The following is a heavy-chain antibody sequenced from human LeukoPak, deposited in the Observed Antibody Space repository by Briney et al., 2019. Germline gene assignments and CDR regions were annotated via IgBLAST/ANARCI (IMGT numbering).Heavy chain of an antibody. J-gene: IGHJ4*02. V-gene: IGHV3-64*01. CDR1: GFTFSSYA. Sequence: GGSLRLSCAASGFTFSSYAMHWVRQAPGEGLEYVSAISSNGGSTYYANSVKGRFTISRDNSKNTLYLQMGSLRAEDMAVYYCARDRSRNYFDYWGQGTLVTVSS. CDR2: ISSNGGST. CDR3: ARDRSRNYFDY. D-gene: IGHD2-15*01.